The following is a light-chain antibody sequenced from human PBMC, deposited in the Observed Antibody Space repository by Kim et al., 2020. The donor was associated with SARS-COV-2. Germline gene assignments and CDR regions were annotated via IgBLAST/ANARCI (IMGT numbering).Light chain of an antibody. J-gene: IGLJ1*01. Sequence: QSALTQPASVSGSPGQSITISCTGTSSDVGGYNYVSWYQQHPGKAPKLMIYDVSKRPSGVPNRFSGSKSGNTASLSISGLQAEDEADYYCTSYASSSNFVFGTGTKVTVL. CDR1: SSDVGGYNY. V-gene: IGLV2-8*01. CDR3: TSYASSSNFV. CDR2: DVS.